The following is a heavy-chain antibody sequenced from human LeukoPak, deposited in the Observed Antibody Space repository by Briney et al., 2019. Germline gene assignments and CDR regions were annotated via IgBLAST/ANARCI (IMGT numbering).Heavy chain of an antibody. J-gene: IGHJ6*03. CDR3: AKVGYSYGFYYYMDV. CDR1: GLTISSYS. V-gene: IGHV3-48*01. D-gene: IGHD5-18*01. CDR2: ISSSSSTI. Sequence: GGSLRLSCAASGLTISSYSMNWVRQAPGKGLQWVSYISSSSSTIYYADSVKGRFTISRDNSKNTLYVQMNSLRAEDTAVYYCAKVGYSYGFYYYMDVWGKGTTVTVSS.